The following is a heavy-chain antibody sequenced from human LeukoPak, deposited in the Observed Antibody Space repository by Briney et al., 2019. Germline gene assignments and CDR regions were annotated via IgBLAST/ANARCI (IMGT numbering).Heavy chain of an antibody. D-gene: IGHD3-22*01. CDR1: GFTFTNAW. Sequence: PGGSLRLSCVDSGFTFTNAWMSWVRQAPWKGQEWIGRIKSKTDGGTTDYAAPVKGRFTISRDDSKNTLYLQMNSLKTEDTAVYYCSTTYYYDSSEGYWGQGTLVTVSS. CDR3: STTYYYDSSEGY. CDR2: IKSKTDGGTT. J-gene: IGHJ4*02. V-gene: IGHV3-15*01.